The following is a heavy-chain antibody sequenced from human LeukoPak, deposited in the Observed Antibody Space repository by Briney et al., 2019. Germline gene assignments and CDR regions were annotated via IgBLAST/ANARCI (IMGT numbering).Heavy chain of an antibody. Sequence: SETLSLTCTDSGGSIRSTNYYWSWIRQPPGKGLAWVGYIYYSGSTKYNPSLKSRVTISVDTSKNQFSLKLSSVTAADTAVYYCARGARAGYNLEPFDYWGQGTLVTVSS. CDR2: IYYSGST. V-gene: IGHV4-61*05. D-gene: IGHD5-24*01. CDR1: GGSIRSTNYY. J-gene: IGHJ4*02. CDR3: ARGARAGYNLEPFDY.